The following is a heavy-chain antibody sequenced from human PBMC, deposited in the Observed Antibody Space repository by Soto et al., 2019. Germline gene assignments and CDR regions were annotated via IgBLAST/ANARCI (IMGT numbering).Heavy chain of an antibody. Sequence: GGSLRLSCAASGFTFSSYAMSWVRQAPGKGLEWVSAISGSGGSTYYADSVKGRFTISRDNSKNTLYLQMNSLRAEDTAVYYSEKESWREYYGSGSYYSTDGFDYGGKGTLVTFSS. D-gene: IGHD3-10*01. CDR3: EKESWREYYGSGSYYSTDGFDY. V-gene: IGHV3-23*01. CDR1: GFTFSSYA. J-gene: IGHJ4*02. CDR2: ISGSGGST.